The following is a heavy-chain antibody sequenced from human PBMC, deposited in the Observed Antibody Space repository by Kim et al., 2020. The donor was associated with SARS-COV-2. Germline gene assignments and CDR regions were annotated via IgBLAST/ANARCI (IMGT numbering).Heavy chain of an antibody. CDR3: AREFMNYYDSSGYIGGGGHFDY. CDR2: IYYSGST. CDR1: GGSISSGDYY. V-gene: IGHV4-30-4*01. J-gene: IGHJ4*02. Sequence: SETLSLTCTVSGGSISSGDYYWSWIRQPPGKGLEWIGYIYYSGSTYYNPSLKSRVTISVDTSKNQFSLKLSSVTAADTAVYYCAREFMNYYDSSGYIGGGGHFDYWGQGTLVTVSS. D-gene: IGHD3-22*01.